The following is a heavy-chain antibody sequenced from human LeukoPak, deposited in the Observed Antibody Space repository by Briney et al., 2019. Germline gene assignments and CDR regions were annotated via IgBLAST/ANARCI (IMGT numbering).Heavy chain of an antibody. J-gene: IGHJ4*02. CDR2: ISYDGSNK. CDR1: GFTFSSYA. Sequence: GRSLRLSCAASGFTFSSYAMHWVRQAPGKGLEWVAVISYDGSNKYYADSVKGRFTISRDNSKNTLYLQMNSLRAEDTAVYYCARTYYYDSSGYSIFGYWGQGTLVTVSS. D-gene: IGHD3-22*01. CDR3: ARTYYYDSSGYSIFGY. V-gene: IGHV3-30*01.